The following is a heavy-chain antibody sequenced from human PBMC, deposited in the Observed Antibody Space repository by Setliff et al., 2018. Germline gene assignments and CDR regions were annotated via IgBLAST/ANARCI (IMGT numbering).Heavy chain of an antibody. D-gene: IGHD2-21*01. CDR2: MNPNTGGT. V-gene: IGHV1-2*02. Sequence: ASVKVSCKASGYTFTSYDINWVRQATGQGLEWMGWMNPNTGGTNYAQRFQGRVTMTRDTSISTAYMELSRLTSDDTAVYYCAKDDGEVYWGQGTLVTVSS. CDR3: AKDDGEVY. CDR1: GYTFTSYD. J-gene: IGHJ4*02.